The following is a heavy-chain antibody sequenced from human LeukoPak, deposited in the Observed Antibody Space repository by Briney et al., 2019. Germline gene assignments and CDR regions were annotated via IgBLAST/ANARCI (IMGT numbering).Heavy chain of an antibody. CDR3: TRGQILLWIHNGMDV. V-gene: IGHV3-49*04. CDR2: IRSKAYGGTT. Sequence: GGSLRLSCFASGFIFGDHAMSWVRQAPGKGLEWVGFIRSKAYGGTTEYAASVEGRFTISRDDSRGIAYLQMNSLKTEDTAFYYCTRGQILLWIHNGMDVWGQATTVTVSS. J-gene: IGHJ6*02. CDR1: GFIFGDHA. D-gene: IGHD2/OR15-2a*01.